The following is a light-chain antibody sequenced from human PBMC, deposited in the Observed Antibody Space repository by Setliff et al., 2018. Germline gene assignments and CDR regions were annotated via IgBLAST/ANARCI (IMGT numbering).Light chain of an antibody. CDR1: SSDVGSYDL. CDR2: GVS. V-gene: IGLV2-14*03. J-gene: IGLJ1*01. CDR3: NAYASDTTYV. Sequence: QSVLTQPASVSGSPGQSITISFSGTSSDVGSYDLVSWYQQHPGKAPKLIIYGVSDRPSGVSSRFSGSKSGNTAYLTISGLQTEDEAEYYCNAYASDTTYVFGSGTKVTVL.